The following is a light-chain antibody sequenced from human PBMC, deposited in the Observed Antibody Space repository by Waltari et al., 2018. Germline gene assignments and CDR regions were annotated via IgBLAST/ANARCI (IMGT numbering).Light chain of an antibody. Sequence: DIQMTQSPSSLSASVGDRVTITCRESQSISSYLTWDQQKPGKAPKLPIYAASSLQSGVPSMFSGSGSGTDFTLTISSLQPEDFATYYCQQSYSTPQTFGQGTKLEIK. CDR2: AAS. CDR1: QSISSY. CDR3: QQSYSTPQT. J-gene: IGKJ2*01. V-gene: IGKV1-39*01.